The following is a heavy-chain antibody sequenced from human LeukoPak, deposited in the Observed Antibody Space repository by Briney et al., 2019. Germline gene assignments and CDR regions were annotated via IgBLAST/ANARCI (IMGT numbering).Heavy chain of an antibody. J-gene: IGHJ4*02. CDR2: IKSRTDGGTA. CDR1: GFTFGIAW. Sequence: GGSLRLSCAASGFTFGIAWMSWVRLAPGKGLEWVGRIKSRTDGGTAEYAAPVKGRFTISRDDSKNTVSLQMNSLKIEDTAVYYCTTISGYSSGPFEYWGQGTLVTVSS. V-gene: IGHV3-15*01. D-gene: IGHD6-19*01. CDR3: TTISGYSSGPFEY.